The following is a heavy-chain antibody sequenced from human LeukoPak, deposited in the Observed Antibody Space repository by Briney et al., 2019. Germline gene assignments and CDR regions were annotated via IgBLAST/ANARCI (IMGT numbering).Heavy chain of an antibody. CDR1: GLTLSSYT. D-gene: IGHD4-17*01. V-gene: IGHV3-21*01. J-gene: IGHJ4*02. CDR3: ARRGYGDYESGYFDY. CDR2: ITRSSSYI. Sequence: PGGSLRLSCAASGLTLSSYTINGVRPAPGKGLEWVSSITRSSSYIYYADSVKGRFTISRDNVKNSLYLQMKSLRAEDTAVYYFARRGYGDYESGYFDYWGQGTLVTVSS.